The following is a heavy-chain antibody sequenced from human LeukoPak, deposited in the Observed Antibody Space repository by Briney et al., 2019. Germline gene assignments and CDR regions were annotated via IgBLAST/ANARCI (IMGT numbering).Heavy chain of an antibody. V-gene: IGHV4-38-2*02. CDR3: ARGVGYDDTLGSYYGFFDY. D-gene: IGHD3-22*01. CDR2: LYDSGSS. Sequence: SETLSLTCSVSGYSISRAYSWGWVRQPPGKGLEWIGSLYDSGSSYYNPSLKSRVTLSVDTSKNELSLQLNSVTAADTAVHFCARGVGYDDTLGSYYGFFDYWGQGTLVAVSS. CDR1: GYSISRAYS. J-gene: IGHJ4*02.